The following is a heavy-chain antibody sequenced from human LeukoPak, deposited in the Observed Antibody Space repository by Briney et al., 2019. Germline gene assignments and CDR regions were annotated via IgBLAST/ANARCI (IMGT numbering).Heavy chain of an antibody. J-gene: IGHJ5*01. CDR1: GFIFSSHA. V-gene: IGHV3-64*01. Sequence: GGSLRLSCAATGFIFSSHAMHWVHQAPGKGLEYVSAINSNGDSTYHAHSVKGRFTISRDNSKNSLYLQMGSLRAEDMAVYYCAREGQWLDSWGLGTLVTVSS. CDR2: INSNGDST. D-gene: IGHD6-19*01. CDR3: AREGQWLDS.